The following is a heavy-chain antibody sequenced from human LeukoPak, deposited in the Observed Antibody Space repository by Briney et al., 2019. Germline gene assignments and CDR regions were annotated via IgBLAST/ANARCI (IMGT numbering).Heavy chain of an antibody. J-gene: IGHJ4*02. CDR3: ASTMVRGVIIQYYFDY. CDR2: IYYSGST. V-gene: IGHV4-31*03. Sequence: PSETLSLTCTVSGGSISSGGYYWNWIRQHPGKGLEWIGYIYYSGSTYYNPSLKSRVTISVDTSKNQFSLKLSSVTAADTAVYYCASTMVRGVIIQYYFDYWGQGTLVTVSS. CDR1: GGSISSGGYY. D-gene: IGHD3-10*01.